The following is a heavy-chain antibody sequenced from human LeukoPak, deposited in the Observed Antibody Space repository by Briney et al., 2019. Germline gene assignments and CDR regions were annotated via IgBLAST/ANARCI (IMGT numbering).Heavy chain of an antibody. CDR1: GGSISSCY. CDR3: AKRQGPNSGSYDYFDP. D-gene: IGHD1-26*01. CDR2: IHSSGYT. J-gene: IGHJ5*02. V-gene: IGHV4-4*09. Sequence: SETLSLTCTVSGGSISSCYWSWIRQPPGQGLEWIAYIHSSGYTNYNPSLKSRVTISVDTSKNQFSLTVTSVTAADTAVYYCAKRQGPNSGSYDYFDPWGQGTLVTVSS.